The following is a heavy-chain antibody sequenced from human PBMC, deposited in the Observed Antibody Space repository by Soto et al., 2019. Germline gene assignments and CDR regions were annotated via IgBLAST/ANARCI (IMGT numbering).Heavy chain of an antibody. V-gene: IGHV3-21*04. Sequence: EVQLVESGGGLVKPGGSLRLSCAVSGFIFSDFSMNWVRQAPGKGLEWVASIGSSGGNSFYADSVKGRFIISRDNSKSTVYLELNKLSAEDTAVYHCAKNQGVELVPLATVDWFDPWGQGSVVTVSS. D-gene: IGHD1-26*01. CDR1: GFIFSDFS. J-gene: IGHJ5*02. CDR3: AKNQGVELVPLATVDWFDP. CDR2: IGSSGGNS.